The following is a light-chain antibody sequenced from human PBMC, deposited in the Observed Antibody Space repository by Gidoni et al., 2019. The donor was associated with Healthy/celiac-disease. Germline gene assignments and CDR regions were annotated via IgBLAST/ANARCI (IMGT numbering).Light chain of an antibody. J-gene: IGKJ3*01. CDR3: QQYYSPTFT. V-gene: IGKV4-1*01. Sequence: DIEMTQSPASLAVSLGERATIHCKSSQSVLYSSNHKNYLAWYQQTPGQPPKLLIYWASTRDAGVPDRFSGSGSGKDFTLTISSLQAEDVAVYYCQQYYSPTFTFGPGTKVEIK. CDR1: QSVLYSSNHKNY. CDR2: WAS.